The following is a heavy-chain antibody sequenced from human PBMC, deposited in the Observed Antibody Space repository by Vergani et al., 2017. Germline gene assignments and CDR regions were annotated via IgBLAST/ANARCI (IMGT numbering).Heavy chain of an antibody. Sequence: QVQLQESGPGLVKPSETLSLTCTVSGGSISSYNWSWIRQPPGKGLEWIGYIYYSGSTNYNPSLKSRVTISVDTSTNQFSLKLSSVTAADTAVYYCARNPYCGGDCYSDAFDIWGQGTMVTVSS. V-gene: IGHV4-59*01. J-gene: IGHJ3*02. D-gene: IGHD2-21*02. CDR1: GGSISSYN. CDR2: IYYSGST. CDR3: ARNPYCGGDCYSDAFDI.